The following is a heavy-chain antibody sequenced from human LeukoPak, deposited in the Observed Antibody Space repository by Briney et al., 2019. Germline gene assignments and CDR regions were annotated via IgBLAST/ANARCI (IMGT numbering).Heavy chain of an antibody. D-gene: IGHD1-26*01. Sequence: ASVKVSCKASGYTFTSYVISWVRQAPGQGLEWMGWISAYNGNTNYAQKLQGRVTMTTDTSTSTAYMELSSLRSEDTAVYYCARLVGATSWFDPWGQGTLVTVSS. J-gene: IGHJ5*02. CDR1: GYTFTSYV. CDR3: ARLVGATSWFDP. V-gene: IGHV1-18*01. CDR2: ISAYNGNT.